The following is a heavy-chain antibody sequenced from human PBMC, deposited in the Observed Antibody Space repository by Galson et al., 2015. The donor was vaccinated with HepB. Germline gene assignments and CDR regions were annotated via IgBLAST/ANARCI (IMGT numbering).Heavy chain of an antibody. V-gene: IGHV3-49*04. Sequence: SLRLSCAASGFTFGDYAMSWVRQAPGKGLEWVGFIRSKAYGGTTEYAASVKGRFTISRDDSKSIAYLQMNSLKTEDTAVYYCTRDPRHYDFWSGYYTYYYYGMDVWGQGTTVTVSS. CDR3: TRDPRHYDFWSGYYTYYYYGMDV. CDR2: IRSKAYGGTT. D-gene: IGHD3-3*01. CDR1: GFTFGDYA. J-gene: IGHJ6*02.